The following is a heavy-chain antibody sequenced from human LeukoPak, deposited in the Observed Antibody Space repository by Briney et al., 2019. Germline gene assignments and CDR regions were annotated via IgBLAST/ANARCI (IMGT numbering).Heavy chain of an antibody. CDR3: AKVLSGSQDY. Sequence: GGSLRLSCAASGFTFNTYVMSWVRQAPGKGLEWVSTISGSSVTTSYTDSVKGRFTASRDNSKNTVYLQMNSLRAEDTAVYYCAKVLSGSQDYWGQGTLVTVFS. J-gene: IGHJ4*02. D-gene: IGHD1-26*01. V-gene: IGHV3-23*01. CDR1: GFTFNTYV. CDR2: ISGSSVTT.